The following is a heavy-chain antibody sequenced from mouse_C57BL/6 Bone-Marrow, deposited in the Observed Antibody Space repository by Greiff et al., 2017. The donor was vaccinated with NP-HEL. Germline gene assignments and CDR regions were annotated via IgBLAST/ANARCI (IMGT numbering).Heavy chain of an antibody. Sequence: VQLQQSGPVLVKPGASVKMSCKASGYTFTDYYMNWVKQSHGKSLEWIGVINPYNGGTSYNQKFKGKATLTVAKSSSTTYMVLISLTSEDSAVDYCAVNYYGSSFWFAYGGQGTLVTVSA. J-gene: IGHJ3*01. CDR2: INPYNGGT. V-gene: IGHV1-19*01. CDR3: AVNYYGSSFWFAY. CDR1: GYTFTDYY. D-gene: IGHD1-1*01.